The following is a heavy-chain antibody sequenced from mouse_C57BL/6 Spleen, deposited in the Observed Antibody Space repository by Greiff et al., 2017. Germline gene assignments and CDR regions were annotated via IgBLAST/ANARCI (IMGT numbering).Heavy chain of an antibody. D-gene: IGHD1-1*01. CDR2: INYDGSST. CDR3: ARGIYYYGSSYSYYFDY. J-gene: IGHJ2*01. V-gene: IGHV5-16*01. CDR1: GFTFSDYY. Sequence: EVMLVESEGGLVQPGSSMKLSCTASGFTFSDYYMAWVRPVPEKGLEWVANINYDGSSTYYLDSLKSRFIISRDNAKNILYLQMSSLKSEDTATYYCARGIYYYGSSYSYYFDYWGQGTTLTVSS.